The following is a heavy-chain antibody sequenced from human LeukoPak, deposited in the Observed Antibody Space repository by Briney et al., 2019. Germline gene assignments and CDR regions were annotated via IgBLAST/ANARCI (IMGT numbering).Heavy chain of an antibody. CDR3: AAHTYYYSSGSFGH. CDR1: GYSFTSYD. D-gene: IGHD3-10*01. J-gene: IGHJ4*02. Sequence: GASVTVSCKASGYSFTSYDINWVRQATGQGPEWIGWMNPSSGNTGYAQRFQGRVTMTRDTSTSTAYLELSSLRSEDTAVYYCAAHTYYYSSGSFGHWGQGTLVTVSS. V-gene: IGHV1-8*01. CDR2: MNPSSGNT.